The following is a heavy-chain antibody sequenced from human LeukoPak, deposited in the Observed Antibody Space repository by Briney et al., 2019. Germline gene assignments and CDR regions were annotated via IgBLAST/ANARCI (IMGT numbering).Heavy chain of an antibody. J-gene: IGHJ4*02. D-gene: IGHD6-19*01. CDR3: ATGSTAVAGTKY. CDR2: ISRSGDIT. CDR1: GFTFSTYG. Sequence: PGGSLRLRCAASGFTFSTYGMNWVRQAPGKGLEWVSTISRSGDITYYADSVKGRFTISRDNSKNTLYLQMNSLRAEDTAIYYCATGSTAVAGTKYWGQGILVTVSS. V-gene: IGHV3-23*01.